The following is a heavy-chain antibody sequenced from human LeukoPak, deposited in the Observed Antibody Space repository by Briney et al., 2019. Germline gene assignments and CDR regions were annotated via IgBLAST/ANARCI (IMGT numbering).Heavy chain of an antibody. D-gene: IGHD2-15*01. V-gene: IGHV1-69*05. CDR1: GGTFSSYA. J-gene: IGHJ4*02. CDR3: ARDGCSGGSCYYRFGYFDY. Sequence: GASVKVSCKASGGTFSSYAISWVRQAPGQGLEWMGRIIPIFGTANYAQKFQGRVTITTDESTSTAYMELSSLRSEDTAVYYCARDGCSGGSCYYRFGYFDYWGQGTLVTVSS. CDR2: IIPIFGTA.